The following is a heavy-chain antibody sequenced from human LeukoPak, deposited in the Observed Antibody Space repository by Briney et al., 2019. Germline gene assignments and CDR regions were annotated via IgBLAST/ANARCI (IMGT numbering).Heavy chain of an antibody. J-gene: IGHJ4*02. V-gene: IGHV3-30-3*01. CDR1: GLTFSSYD. D-gene: IGHD2-15*01. Sequence: GRSLRLSCAASGLTFSSYDMHWVRQAPGKGLEWVAVISYDGSNKYYADSVKGRFTISRDNSKNTLYLQMNSLRAEDTAVYYCARSPSEVLAATPVDYWGQGTLVTVSS. CDR3: ARSPSEVLAATPVDY. CDR2: ISYDGSNK.